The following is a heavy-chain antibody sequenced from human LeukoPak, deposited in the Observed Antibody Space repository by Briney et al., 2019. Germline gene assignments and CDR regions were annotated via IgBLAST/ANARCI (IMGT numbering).Heavy chain of an antibody. D-gene: IGHD7-27*01. J-gene: IGHJ3*02. CDR3: ARTGDPAYDAFDI. CDR1: GYIFIHHY. V-gene: IGHV1-2*02. CDR2: INSDSGAT. Sequence: ASVKVSCKASGYIFIHHYMHWVRQAPGQGLEWMGGINSDSGATNYAQKFQGGVTMTRDTSISTAYMELSGLRSDDTAVYYCARTGDPAYDAFDIWGQGTLVTVSS.